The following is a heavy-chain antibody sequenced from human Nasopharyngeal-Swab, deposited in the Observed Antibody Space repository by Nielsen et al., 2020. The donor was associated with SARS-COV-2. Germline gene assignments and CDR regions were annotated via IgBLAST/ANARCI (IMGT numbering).Heavy chain of an antibody. CDR2: IRSKANSYAT. Sequence: GRSLRLSCAASGFTFSGSAMHWVRQASGKGLEWVGRIRSKANSYATAYAASVKGRFTITRDDSKNTAYLQMNSLKTEDTAVYYCTRLDVAAAGTPDQYWGQGTLVTVSS. CDR1: GFTFSGSA. V-gene: IGHV3-73*01. CDR3: TRLDVAAAGTPDQY. J-gene: IGHJ4*02. D-gene: IGHD6-13*01.